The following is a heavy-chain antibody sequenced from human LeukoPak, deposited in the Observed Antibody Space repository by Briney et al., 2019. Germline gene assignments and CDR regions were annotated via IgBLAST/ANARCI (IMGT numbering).Heavy chain of an antibody. V-gene: IGHV3-11*01. CDR2: ISSSGSTI. D-gene: IGHD3-22*01. J-gene: IGHJ4*02. CDR1: GFTFSDYY. Sequence: GGSLRLSCAASGFTFSDYYMSWIRQAPGKGLEWVSYISSSGSTIYYADSVKGRFTISRDNAKNSLYLRMNSLRAEDTAVYYCASGYSSQVADYWGQGTLVTVSS. CDR3: ASGYSSQVADY.